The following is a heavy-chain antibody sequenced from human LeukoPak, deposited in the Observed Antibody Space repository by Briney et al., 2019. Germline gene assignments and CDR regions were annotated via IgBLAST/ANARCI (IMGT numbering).Heavy chain of an antibody. V-gene: IGHV1-18*01. CDR1: GYMFTNYG. Sequence: ASVKVSCKASGYMFTNYGISWVRQAPGQGLEWMGWISAYNYDTNYAQKFQGRVTMTTDTSTSTAYMELGSLRSDDTAVYYCARDKEMATIYDYWGQGTLVTVSS. J-gene: IGHJ4*02. CDR3: ARDKEMATIYDY. D-gene: IGHD5-24*01. CDR2: ISAYNYDT.